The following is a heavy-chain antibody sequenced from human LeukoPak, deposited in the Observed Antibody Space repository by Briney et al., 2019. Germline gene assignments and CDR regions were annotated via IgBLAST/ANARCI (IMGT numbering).Heavy chain of an antibody. D-gene: IGHD6-19*01. CDR2: ISGSGGST. V-gene: IGHV3-23*01. Sequence: GGSLRLSCAASGFTFSSYAMSWVRQAPGKGLEWVSAISGSGGSTYYADSVKGRFTISRDNAKNSLYLQMNSLRAEDTALYYCARSFPAGGVAGTVDYWGQGILVTVSS. CDR3: ARSFPAGGVAGTVDY. J-gene: IGHJ4*02. CDR1: GFTFSSYA.